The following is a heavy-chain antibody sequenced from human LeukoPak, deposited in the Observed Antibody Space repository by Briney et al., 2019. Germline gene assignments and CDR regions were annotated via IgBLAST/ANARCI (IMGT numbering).Heavy chain of an antibody. D-gene: IGHD5-18*01. CDR3: AKGEWIQFQLYYFDY. CDR1: VFTFSSYA. Sequence: GGALRLSCAASVFTFSSYAMRWVRQAPGKGLEWVSAISSSGGSTYYADSVKGRFTISRDNSKNTLYLQMTSLKAEDTAVYYCAKGEWIQFQLYYFDYWGQGTLVTVSS. J-gene: IGHJ4*02. V-gene: IGHV3-23*01. CDR2: ISSSGGST.